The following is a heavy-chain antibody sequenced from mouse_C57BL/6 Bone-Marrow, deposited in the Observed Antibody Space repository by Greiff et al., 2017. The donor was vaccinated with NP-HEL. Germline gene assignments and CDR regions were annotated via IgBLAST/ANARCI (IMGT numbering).Heavy chain of an antibody. J-gene: IGHJ3*01. D-gene: IGHD1-1*01. CDR2: ISGGGGNP. CDR1: GFTFSSYT. V-gene: IGHV5-9*01. CDR3: ARPLYYGSSSWFAY. Sequence: EVKLVESGGGLVKPGGSLKLSCAASGFTFSSYTMSWVRQTPEKRLEWVATISGGGGNPYYPDSVKGRFTISRDNAKNTLYLQMSSLRSEDTALYYCARPLYYGSSSWFAYWGQGTLVTVSA.